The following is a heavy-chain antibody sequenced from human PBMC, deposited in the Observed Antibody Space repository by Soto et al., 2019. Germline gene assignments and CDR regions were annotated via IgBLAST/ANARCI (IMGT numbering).Heavy chain of an antibody. D-gene: IGHD3-10*01. CDR3: AAPPPIRSPRGYYYYYGMDV. V-gene: IGHV1-18*04. CDR1: GYTFTTYG. CDR2: VSPYNGDT. Sequence: ASVKVSCKASGYTFTTYGINWVRQAPGQGLEWMGWVSPYNGDTTYAQKVQGRVTMTTDTSTRTAHLELRSLRSDDTAVYYCAAPPPIRSPRGYYYYYGMDVWGQGTTVTVSS. J-gene: IGHJ6*02.